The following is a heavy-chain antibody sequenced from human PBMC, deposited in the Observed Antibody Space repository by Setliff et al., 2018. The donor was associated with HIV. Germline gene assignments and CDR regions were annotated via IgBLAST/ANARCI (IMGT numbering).Heavy chain of an antibody. V-gene: IGHV4-39*01. Sequence: SETLSLTCSVSSGSIGSNYYWGWVRRPPGKGLEWIGNVHSGGSTYYNSSLDSRVTIHVATSKKQFFLSLSSVTAADTAVYYCARPALGIGGGSMFDSWGQGILVTGSS. CDR3: ARPALGIGGGSMFDS. CDR1: SGSIGSNYY. J-gene: IGHJ4*02. D-gene: IGHD3-3*01. CDR2: VHSGGST.